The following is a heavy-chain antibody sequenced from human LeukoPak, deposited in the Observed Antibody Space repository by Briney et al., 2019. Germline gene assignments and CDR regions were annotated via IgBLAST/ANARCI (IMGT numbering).Heavy chain of an antibody. V-gene: IGHV6-1*01. J-gene: IGHJ5*02. CDR2: TYYRSKWYN. CDR1: GDSVSSNSAA. CDR3: ARGLGIAAAGTYWFDP. D-gene: IGHD6-13*01. Sequence: SQTLSLTCAISGDSVSSNSAAWNWIRQSPSRGLEWLGRTYYRSKWYNDYAVSVKSRITINPDTSKNQFSLQLNSVTPEDTAVYYCARGLGIAAAGTYWFDPWGQGTLVTVSS.